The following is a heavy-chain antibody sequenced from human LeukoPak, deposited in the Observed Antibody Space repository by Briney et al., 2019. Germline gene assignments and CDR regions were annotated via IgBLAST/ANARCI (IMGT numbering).Heavy chain of an antibody. J-gene: IGHJ3*02. V-gene: IGHV3-48*03. Sequence: GGSLRLSCAASGFXFSGYEINWVRQAPGKGLEWISYISIIGTNKLYADSVKGRFTISRDNAKNSLYLQMNSLRAEDTAVYYCARGGSSGYNYNAFDIWGQGTMVTVSS. CDR2: ISIIGTNK. CDR3: ARGGSSGYNYNAFDI. CDR1: GFXFSGYE. D-gene: IGHD3-22*01.